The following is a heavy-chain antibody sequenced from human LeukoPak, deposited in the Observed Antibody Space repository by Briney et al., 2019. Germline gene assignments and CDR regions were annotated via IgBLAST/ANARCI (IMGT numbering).Heavy chain of an antibody. CDR3: ARAYSGRYGLGYYYMDV. Sequence: GGSLRLSCAASGFTFRSYWMSWVRQAPGKGLEWVANINQDGSEKYYVDSVKGRFTISRDNAKNSLYLQMNSLGADDTAVYYCARAYSGRYGLGYYYMDVWGKGTTVTISS. D-gene: IGHD1-26*01. J-gene: IGHJ6*03. V-gene: IGHV3-7*01. CDR2: INQDGSEK. CDR1: GFTFRSYW.